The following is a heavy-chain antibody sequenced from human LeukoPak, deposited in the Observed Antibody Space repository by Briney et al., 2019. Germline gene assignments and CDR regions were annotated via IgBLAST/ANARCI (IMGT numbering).Heavy chain of an antibody. CDR3: ARVPEDSSGYYWGYYYYYYMDV. CDR1: GGSISSSSYY. J-gene: IGHJ6*03. D-gene: IGHD3-22*01. Sequence: SETLSLTCTVSGGSISSSSYYWGWIRQPPGKGLEWIGSIYHSGSTYYNPSLKSRVTISVDTSKNQFSLKLSSVTAADTAVYYCARVPEDSSGYYWGYYYYYYMDVWGKGTTVTVSS. V-gene: IGHV4-39*07. CDR2: IYHSGST.